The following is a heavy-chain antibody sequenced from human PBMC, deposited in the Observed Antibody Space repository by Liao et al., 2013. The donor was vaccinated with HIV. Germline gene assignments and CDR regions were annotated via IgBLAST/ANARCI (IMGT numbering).Heavy chain of an antibody. J-gene: IGHJ4*02. CDR2: IYYSGST. CDR1: GGSISSYY. V-gene: IGHV4-59*12. CDR3: ARPLGGDFDY. D-gene: IGHD1-26*01. Sequence: QLQLQESGPGLVKPSETLSLTCTVSGGSISSYYWSWIRQPPGKGLEWIGYIYYSGSTNYNPSLKNRVTISVDTSNNQFSLKLSSVTAADTAVYYCARPLGGDFDYWGQGTLVTVSS.